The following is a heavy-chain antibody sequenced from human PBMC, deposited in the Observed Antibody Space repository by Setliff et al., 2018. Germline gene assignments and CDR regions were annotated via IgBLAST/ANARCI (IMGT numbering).Heavy chain of an antibody. D-gene: IGHD3-22*01. Sequence: SETLSLTCTVSGASISSYYWSWIRQPAGKGLEWIGRIYTSGRTNYNPSLKSRAIMSVDTSKNQFSLKLSSVTAADTAVYYCARDSKYYYDSSGYYWNWFDPWGQGTLVTVSS. J-gene: IGHJ5*02. V-gene: IGHV4-4*07. CDR2: IYTSGRT. CDR3: ARDSKYYYDSSGYYWNWFDP. CDR1: GASISSYY.